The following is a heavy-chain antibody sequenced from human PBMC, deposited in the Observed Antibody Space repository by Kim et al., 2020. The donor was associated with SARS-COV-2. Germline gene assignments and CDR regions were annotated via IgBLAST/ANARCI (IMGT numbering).Heavy chain of an antibody. D-gene: IGHD3-22*01. V-gene: IGHV4-59*01. CDR3: ASSLYDSSGYYPH. Sequence: TPSLKSRVNISVDTSKNQFSLKLSSVTAADTAVYYCASSLYDSSGYYPHWGQGTLVTVSS. J-gene: IGHJ4*02.